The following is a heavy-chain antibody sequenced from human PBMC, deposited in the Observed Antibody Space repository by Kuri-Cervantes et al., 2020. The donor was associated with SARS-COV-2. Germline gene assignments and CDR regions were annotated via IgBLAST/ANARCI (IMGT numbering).Heavy chain of an antibody. V-gene: IGHV1-24*01. CDR3: ALFVGSVAMIGHLYYYMDV. CDR2: FDPVDGET. Sequence: ASVKVSCKVSGYTLTELSMHWVRQAPGKGLEWMGGFDPVDGETIYAQKFQGRVTMTRNTSISTAYMELSSLRSEDTAVYYCALFVGSVAMIGHLYYYMDVWGKGTTVTVSS. D-gene: IGHD2-15*01. J-gene: IGHJ6*03. CDR1: GYTLTELS.